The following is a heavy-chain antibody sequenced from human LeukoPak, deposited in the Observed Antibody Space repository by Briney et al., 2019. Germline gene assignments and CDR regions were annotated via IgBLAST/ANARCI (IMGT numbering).Heavy chain of an antibody. CDR3: ARDEYRSRWLHP. CDR2: IKGDGSEK. J-gene: IGHJ5*02. D-gene: IGHD5-24*01. Sequence: GGSLRLSCAASGFTFSSYWMSWVRLAPGKGLEWVANIKGDGSEKWYADSVKGRFTISRDNAQNSVHLQMNSLRAEDTAVYDCARDEYRSRWLHPWGQGTLVTVTS. V-gene: IGHV3-7*01. CDR1: GFTFSSYW.